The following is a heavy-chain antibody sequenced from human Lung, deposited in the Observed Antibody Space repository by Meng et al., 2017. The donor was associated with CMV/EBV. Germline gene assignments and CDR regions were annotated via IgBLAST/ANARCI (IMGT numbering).Heavy chain of an antibody. Sequence: GGSLRLXXAASGFTFSSYAMHWVRQAPGKGLEWVAVISYDGSNKYYADSVKGRFTISRDNSKNTLYLQMNSLRAEDTAVYYCARDSRGSWYYSHGDYYYGMDVWGQGXTVXVS. D-gene: IGHD6-13*01. CDR2: ISYDGSNK. CDR3: ARDSRGSWYYSHGDYYYGMDV. CDR1: GFTFSSYA. V-gene: IGHV3-30-3*01. J-gene: IGHJ6*02.